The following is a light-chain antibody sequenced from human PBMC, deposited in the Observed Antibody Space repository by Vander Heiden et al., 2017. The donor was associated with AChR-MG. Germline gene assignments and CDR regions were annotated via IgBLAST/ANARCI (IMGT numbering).Light chain of an antibody. CDR1: NLGIRI. Sequence: SYELTQPLSVSVALGQTAKITCGGNNLGIRIEHWYQQKTGQAPVLVIYRDANRPSGIPERISGSKSRNTATLTISRAQAGDEADYYCQVWDSSTWVFGGGTKLTVL. CDR2: RDA. V-gene: IGLV3-9*01. CDR3: QVWDSSTWV. J-gene: IGLJ3*02.